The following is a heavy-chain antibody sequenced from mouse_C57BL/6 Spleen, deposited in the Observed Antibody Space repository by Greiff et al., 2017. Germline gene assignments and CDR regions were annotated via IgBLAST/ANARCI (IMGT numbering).Heavy chain of an antibody. J-gene: IGHJ2*01. CDR3: ARLTTVSSYGDY. V-gene: IGHV1-20*01. Sequence: VQLQQSGPELVKPGDSVKISCKASGYSFTGYFMNWVMQSHGKSLEWIGRINPYNGDTFYNQKFKGKATLTVDKSSSTAHMELRSLTSEDSAVYYCARLTTVSSYGDYWGQGTTLTVSS. CDR2: INPYNGDT. CDR1: GYSFTGYF. D-gene: IGHD1-1*01.